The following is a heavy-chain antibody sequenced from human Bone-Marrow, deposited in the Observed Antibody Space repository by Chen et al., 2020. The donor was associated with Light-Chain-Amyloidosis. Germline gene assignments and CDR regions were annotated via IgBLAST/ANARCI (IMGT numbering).Heavy chain of an antibody. D-gene: IGHD5-12*01. J-gene: IGHJ4*02. V-gene: IGHV5-51*01. CDR1: GYTFPDYW. Sequence: EVKLEQSGPEVKKHGESMKISCKGSGYTFPDYWIGWVRPMPGKGLEWMGVIYPDDSDASYSPSFEGQVTISADKSITTAYLQWRSLKASDTAMYYCARRRDGYNFDYWGQGTLVTVSS. CDR3: ARRRDGYNFDY. CDR2: IYPDDSDA.